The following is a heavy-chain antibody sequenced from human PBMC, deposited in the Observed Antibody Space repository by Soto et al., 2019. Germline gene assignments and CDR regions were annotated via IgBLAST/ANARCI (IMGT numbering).Heavy chain of an antibody. CDR3: ARESKDYYPGSRIFYF. J-gene: IGHJ4*02. Sequence: EVQLVESGGDLIQPGGSLRLSCVASGFTFRSRSMSWVRQAPGEGLEWVSSITDTGGDAKYSDSVRGRFTNSRSNSKKPLYLELSSQRADDSAVYFCARESKDYYPGSRIFYFWGRRSLVAV. CDR1: GFTFRSRS. V-gene: IGHV3-23*04. CDR2: ITDTGGDA. D-gene: IGHD1-26*01.